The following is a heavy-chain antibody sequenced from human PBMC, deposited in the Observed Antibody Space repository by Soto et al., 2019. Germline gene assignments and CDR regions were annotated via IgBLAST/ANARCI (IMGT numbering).Heavy chain of an antibody. CDR1: GYTFITYD. J-gene: IGHJ5*02. Sequence: QVQLVQSGAEVKKPGASVKVSCKASGYTFITYDINWVRQATGQGLEWVGWVNPDSGKTDYARKFQGRVTMTRNTSISTVYMELSVLRSEDTAVYYCARGNWFDPWCQGTLVTVSS. CDR3: ARGNWFDP. CDR2: VNPDSGKT. V-gene: IGHV1-8*01.